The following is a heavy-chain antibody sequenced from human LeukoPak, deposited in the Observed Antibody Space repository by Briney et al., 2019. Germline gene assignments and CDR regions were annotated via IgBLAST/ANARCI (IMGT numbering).Heavy chain of an antibody. CDR1: GFSFSNYG. V-gene: IGHV3-30*03. J-gene: IGHJ6*03. CDR3: ARDLVAGSSYGYYYYYYMDV. Sequence: GGSLRLSCAASGFSFSNYGMHWVRQAPGKGLEWVAVVSYDGSIKYYADSVKGRFTISRDNSKNTLYLQMNSLRAEDTAAYYCARDLVAGSSYGYYYYYYMDVWGKGTTVTVSS. CDR2: VSYDGSIK. D-gene: IGHD6-13*01.